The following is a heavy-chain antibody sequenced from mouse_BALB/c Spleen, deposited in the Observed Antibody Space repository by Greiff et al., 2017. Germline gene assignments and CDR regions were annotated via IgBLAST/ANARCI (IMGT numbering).Heavy chain of an antibody. J-gene: IGHJ4*01. CDR2: IRSKSNNYAT. CDR3: VRHAYYRYDYAMDY. V-gene: IGHV10-1*02. Sequence: EVQRVESGGGLVQPKGSLKLSCAASGFTFNTYAMNWVRPAPGKGLEWVARIRSKSNNYATYYADSVKDRFTISRDDSQSMLYLQMNNLKTEDTAMYYCVRHAYYRYDYAMDYWGQGTSVTVSS. D-gene: IGHD2-14*01. CDR1: GFTFNTYA.